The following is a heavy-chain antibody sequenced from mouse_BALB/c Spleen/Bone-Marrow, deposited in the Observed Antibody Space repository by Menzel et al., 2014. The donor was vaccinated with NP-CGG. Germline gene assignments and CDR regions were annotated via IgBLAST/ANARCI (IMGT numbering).Heavy chain of an antibody. CDR1: GYTFTSSW. CDR2: IHPNSGNT. D-gene: IGHD4-1*01. CDR3: ARSGFDY. Sequence: VQLQQSGSVLVRPGASVKLSCKASGYTFTSSWMHWAKQRPGQGLEWIGEIHPNSGNTNYNEKFKGKATLTVDTSSSTAYVDLCSLTSEDSAVYYCARSGFDYWGQGTTLTVSS. V-gene: IGHV1S130*01. J-gene: IGHJ2*01.